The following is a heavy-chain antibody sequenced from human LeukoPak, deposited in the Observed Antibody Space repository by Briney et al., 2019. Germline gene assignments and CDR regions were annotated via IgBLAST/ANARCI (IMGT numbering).Heavy chain of an antibody. D-gene: IGHD3-3*01. V-gene: IGHV3-53*01. CDR2: IYSGGST. CDR3: ARGGFWSGYSNHFDY. CDR1: GFTVSSNY. Sequence: GGSLRLSCAASGFTVSSNYMSWVRQAPGKGLDWVLVIYSGGSTYYAGSVKGRFTISRDNSKNTLYLQMNSLRAEDTAVYYCARGGFWSGYSNHFDYWGQGTLVTVSS. J-gene: IGHJ4*02.